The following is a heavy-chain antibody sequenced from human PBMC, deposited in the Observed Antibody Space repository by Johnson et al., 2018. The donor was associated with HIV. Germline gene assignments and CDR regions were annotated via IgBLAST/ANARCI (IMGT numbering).Heavy chain of an antibody. V-gene: IGHV3-30*02. CDR3: AKGLRTYGSGPSDAFDI. CDR1: GFTFSSYG. D-gene: IGHD3-10*01. J-gene: IGHJ3*02. CDR2: IRYDGSNK. Sequence: VQPVESGGGVVQPGGSLRLSCAASGFTFSSYGMHWVRQAPGKGLEWVAFIRYDGSNKYYADSVKGRFTISRDNSKNTLYLQMNSLRAEDTAVYYCAKGLRTYGSGPSDAFDIWCQGTMVTVSS.